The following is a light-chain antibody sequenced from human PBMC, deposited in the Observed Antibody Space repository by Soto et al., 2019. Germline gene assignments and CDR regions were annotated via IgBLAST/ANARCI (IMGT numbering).Light chain of an antibody. Sequence: VMTQSPLSLPVTLLQPAAISCXSNQSLVHSDGIAYLTWYQQKPGQAPRLLIYGASTRATGVPARFSGSGSGTEFTLTISSLQSEDFAVYYCQQYNDWWTFGQGTKVDIK. CDR1: QSLVHSDGIAY. CDR2: GAS. CDR3: QQYNDWWT. J-gene: IGKJ1*01. V-gene: IGKV3-15*01.